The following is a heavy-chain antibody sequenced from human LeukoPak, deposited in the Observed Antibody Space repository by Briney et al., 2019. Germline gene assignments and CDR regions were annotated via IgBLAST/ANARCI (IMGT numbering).Heavy chain of an antibody. J-gene: IGHJ6*02. CDR2: INHSGST. D-gene: IGHD5-18*01. V-gene: IGHV4-39*07. CDR3: ARDPEERGYSYGSGYYYGMDV. CDR1: GGSISSSSYY. Sequence: SETLSLTCTVSGGSISSSSYYWSWIRQSPGKGLEWIGEINHSGSTNYNPSLKSRVTMSVDTSKNQFSLNVSSVTAADTAVYYCARDPEERGYSYGSGYYYGMDVWGQGTTVTVSS.